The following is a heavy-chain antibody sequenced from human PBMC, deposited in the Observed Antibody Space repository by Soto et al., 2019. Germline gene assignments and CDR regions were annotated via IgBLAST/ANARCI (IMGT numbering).Heavy chain of an antibody. J-gene: IGHJ5*02. V-gene: IGHV3-48*02. D-gene: IGHD3-16*01. CDR2: ISTSISTR. Sequence: GWSLRRSCAASGFTFRHYSMHWVRQAPRKGLERVAYISTSISTRYYDNSVKCRSTISIDNDRKSIYLEMRSLRDEGTVMYYCARDALHHYESVGRQAAWGQGT. CDR3: ARDALHHYESVGRQAA. CDR1: GFTFRHYS.